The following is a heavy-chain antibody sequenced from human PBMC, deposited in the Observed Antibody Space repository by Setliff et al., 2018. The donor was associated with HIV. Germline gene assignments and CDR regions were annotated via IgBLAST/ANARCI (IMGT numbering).Heavy chain of an antibody. CDR1: GGSISSSSYY. Sequence: SETLSLTCTVSGGSISSSSYYWGWIRQPPGKGLEWIGSIYYSGSTYSNPSLKSRVTISVDTSKNQFSLKLSSVTAADTAVYYCARLLVAGMLFDYWGQGTLVTVSS. J-gene: IGHJ4*02. V-gene: IGHV4-39*01. CDR2: IYYSGST. CDR3: ARLLVAGMLFDY. D-gene: IGHD2-15*01.